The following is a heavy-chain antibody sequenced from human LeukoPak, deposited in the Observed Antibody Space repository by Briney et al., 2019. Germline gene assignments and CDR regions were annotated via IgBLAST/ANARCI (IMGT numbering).Heavy chain of an antibody. CDR1: GGSISSSSYY. Sequence: PSETLSLTCTVSGGSISSSSYYWGWIRQPPGKGLEWIGSIYYSGSTYYNPSLKSRVTISVDTSKNQFSLKLSSVTAADTAVYYCAMGTRAGHDMGLFDYWGQGTLVTVSS. CDR2: IYYSGST. CDR3: AMGTRAGHDMGLFDY. D-gene: IGHD1-14*01. V-gene: IGHV4-39*07. J-gene: IGHJ4*02.